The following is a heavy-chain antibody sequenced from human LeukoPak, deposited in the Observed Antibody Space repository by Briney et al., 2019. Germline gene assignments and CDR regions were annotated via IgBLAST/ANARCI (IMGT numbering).Heavy chain of an antibody. D-gene: IGHD6-6*01. V-gene: IGHV4-34*01. Sequence: SETLSLTCAVYGGSFSGYYWSWIRQPPGKGLEWIGEINHSGSTNYNPSLKSRVTISVDTSKNQFSLKLSSVTAADTAVYYCARQGSIVTRWGQGTLVTVSS. CDR1: GGSFSGYY. CDR3: ARQGSIVTR. CDR2: INHSGST. J-gene: IGHJ4*02.